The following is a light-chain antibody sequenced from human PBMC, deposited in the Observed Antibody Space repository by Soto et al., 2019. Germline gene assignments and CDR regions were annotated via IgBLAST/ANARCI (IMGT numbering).Light chain of an antibody. J-gene: IGLJ1*01. V-gene: IGLV2-23*01. CDR3: YSYAGENLYV. Sequence: QSVLTQPASVSASPGQSITIPCTGTSSDVGSYNLVSWFQQHPGKVPKLLIYEGTKRPSGLSDRFSGSKSGNTASLTISGLQAEDEAVYYCYSYAGENLYVFGTGTKVTVL. CDR2: EGT. CDR1: SSDVGSYNL.